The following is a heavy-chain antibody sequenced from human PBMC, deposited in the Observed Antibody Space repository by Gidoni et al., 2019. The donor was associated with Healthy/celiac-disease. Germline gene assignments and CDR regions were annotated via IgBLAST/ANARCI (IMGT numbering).Heavy chain of an antibody. V-gene: IGHV3-23*01. CDR3: AKRWSDYYDSSGYKRNFDY. D-gene: IGHD3-22*01. J-gene: IGHJ4*02. CDR1: GFTFSRYA. Sequence: EVQLLESGGGLVQPGGSLRLSCAASGFTFSRYAMRWVRQAPGKGLEWVSAISGSGGSTYYADSVKGRFTISRDNSKNTLYLQMNSLRAEDTAVYYCAKRWSDYYDSSGYKRNFDYWGQGTLVTVSS. CDR2: ISGSGGST.